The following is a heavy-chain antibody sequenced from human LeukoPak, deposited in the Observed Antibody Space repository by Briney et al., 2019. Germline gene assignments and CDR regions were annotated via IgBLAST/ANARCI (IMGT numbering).Heavy chain of an antibody. V-gene: IGHV3-48*04. J-gene: IGHJ6*03. Sequence: GGSLRLACEVSGFTFSDYTMTWVRQAPGKGLEWVSYISTSSSTIYYADSVKGRFTISRDNTKNSLYLQMNSLRAEDTVVYYCARIPSGYTLGYGYYYYYMDVWGKGATVTVSS. CDR3: ARIPSGYTLGYGYYYYYMDV. CDR2: ISTSSSTI. D-gene: IGHD5-18*01. CDR1: GFTFSDYT.